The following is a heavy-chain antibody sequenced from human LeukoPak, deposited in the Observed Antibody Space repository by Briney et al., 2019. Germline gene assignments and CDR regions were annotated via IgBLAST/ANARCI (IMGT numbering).Heavy chain of an antibody. V-gene: IGHV3-20*04. Sequence: PGGSLRLSCAASGFTFDDYGMSWVRQAPGKGLEGVSLITGSGGGTDYADSVKGRFTISRDNAKTTLNLQMNSLRAEDTAVYYCARNLGQYYKPSNNGSTPWGQGTLVTVSS. CDR3: ARNLGQYYKPSNNGSTP. CDR1: GFTFDDYG. D-gene: IGHD2/OR15-2a*01. CDR2: ITGSGGGT. J-gene: IGHJ5*02.